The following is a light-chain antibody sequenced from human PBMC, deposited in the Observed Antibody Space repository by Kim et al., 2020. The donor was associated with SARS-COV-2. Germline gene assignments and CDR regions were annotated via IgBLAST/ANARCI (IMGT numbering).Light chain of an antibody. CDR1: NIGIKK. CDR3: QVWDSSTVI. J-gene: IGLJ2*01. V-gene: IGLV3-9*01. CDR2: RDS. Sequence: SVALGQTARITCGGNNIGIKKVHWYQQKPGQAPVLVIYRDSNRPSGIPERFSGSNSGNTATLTISRAQAGDEADYYCQVWDSSTVIFGGGTKLTVL.